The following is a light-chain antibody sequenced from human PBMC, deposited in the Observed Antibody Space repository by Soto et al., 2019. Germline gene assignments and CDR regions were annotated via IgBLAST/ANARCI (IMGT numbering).Light chain of an antibody. CDR2: AAS. CDR1: QSVSSSY. J-gene: IGKJ1*01. V-gene: IGKV3-20*01. Sequence: EIVLTQSPGTLSLSPGERATLSCRASQSVSSSYLAWYQQKPGQAPRLLIYAASSRATGIPDRFSGSGSGTDFTLTISKLKPEDFAVYYCHQCLSSRTFGQGTKVEIK. CDR3: HQCLSSRT.